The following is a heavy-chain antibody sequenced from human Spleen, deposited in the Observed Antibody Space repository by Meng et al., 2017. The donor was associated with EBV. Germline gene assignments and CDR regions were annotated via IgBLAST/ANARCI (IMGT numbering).Heavy chain of an antibody. CDR1: GGSISSSNW. CDR3: ARGHGSGLYYRSFDF. CDR2: IYDSGNT. V-gene: IGHV4-4*02. D-gene: IGHD3-10*01. Sequence: QGHWQGSGPGLVRPSGTLSLTCVVSGGSISSSNWGSWVRQPPGKGLEWIGEIYDSGNTNYNPSLKSRVTISVDKSKNQFSLKVGSVTAADTAVYYCARGHGSGLYYRSFDFWGQGTLVTVSS. J-gene: IGHJ4*02.